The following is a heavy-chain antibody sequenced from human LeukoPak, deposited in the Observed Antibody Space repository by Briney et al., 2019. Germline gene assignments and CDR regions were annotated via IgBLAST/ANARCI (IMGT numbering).Heavy chain of an antibody. CDR1: GFTFNNCG. D-gene: IGHD6-19*01. CDR3: AKEYSSGWYDY. J-gene: IGHJ4*02. Sequence: PGGSLRLSCAASGFTFNNCGMHWVRQAPGKGLEWVSSISSSSSYIYYADSVKGRFTISRDNAKNSLYLQMNSLRAEDTAVYYCAKEYSSGWYDYWGQGTLVTVSS. V-gene: IGHV3-21*01. CDR2: ISSSSSYI.